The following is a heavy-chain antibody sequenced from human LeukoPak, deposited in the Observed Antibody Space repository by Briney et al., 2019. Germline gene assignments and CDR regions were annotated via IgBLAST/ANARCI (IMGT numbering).Heavy chain of an antibody. D-gene: IGHD5-12*01. CDR3: ARDKGWWLPDPLYYFDY. V-gene: IGHV1-2*02. CDR2: INPNSGGT. J-gene: IGHJ4*02. CDR1: GYTFTGYY. Sequence: ASVKVSCKASGYTFTGYYMHWVRHAPGQGLEWMGWINPNSGGTNYAQKFQGRVTMTRDTSISTAYMELSRLRSDDTAVYYCARDKGWWLPDPLYYFDYWGQGTLVTVSS.